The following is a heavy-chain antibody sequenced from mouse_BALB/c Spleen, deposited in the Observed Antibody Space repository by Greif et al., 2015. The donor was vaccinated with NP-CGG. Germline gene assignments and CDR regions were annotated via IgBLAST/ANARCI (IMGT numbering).Heavy chain of an antibody. CDR2: ILPGSGST. CDR1: GYTFSSYW. Sequence: VQLQQSGAELMKPGASVKISCKATGYTFSSYWIEWVKQRPGHGLEWIGEILPGSGSTNYNEKFTGKATFPADTSSNTAYMQLSRLTAEDAAVYYCARFYLMISTSPYAMDYCGQGTSVTVSS. D-gene: IGHD2-4*01. V-gene: IGHV1-9*01. J-gene: IGHJ4*01. CDR3: ARFYLMISTSPYAMDY.